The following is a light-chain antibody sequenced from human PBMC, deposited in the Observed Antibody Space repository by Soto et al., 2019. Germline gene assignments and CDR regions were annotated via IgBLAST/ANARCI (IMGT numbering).Light chain of an antibody. Sequence: QSALTQPASVSGSPGQSITISCSGTSSDDGSYSHVAWYQQFPGKTPKLIIYEVTYPPSGVSHRFSASKSGNTASLTISGLQAGDEADYYCISYTGSSTCYVFGTGTKVTVL. CDR1: SSDDGSYSH. V-gene: IGLV2-14*01. CDR3: ISYTGSSTCYV. CDR2: EVT. J-gene: IGLJ1*01.